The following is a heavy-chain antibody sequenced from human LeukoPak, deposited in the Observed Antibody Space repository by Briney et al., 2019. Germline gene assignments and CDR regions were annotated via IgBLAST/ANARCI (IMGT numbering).Heavy chain of an antibody. D-gene: IGHD3-22*01. V-gene: IGHV2-70*11. CDR3: ARGYYDTSAYIDY. J-gene: IGHJ4*02. Sequence: SGPTLVNPTQTLTLTCTFSGFSLSTGGMCVSWIRQPPGKALEWLARIDWDNDKYYSTSLKTRLAISKDTSKNQVVLTMTNMDPVDTATYYCARGYYDTSAYIDYWGQGTLVTVSS. CDR1: GFSLSTGGMC. CDR2: IDWDNDK.